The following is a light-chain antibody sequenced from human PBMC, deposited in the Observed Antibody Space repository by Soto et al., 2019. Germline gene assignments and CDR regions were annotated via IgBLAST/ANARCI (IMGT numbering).Light chain of an antibody. CDR3: HSYTSSSTYV. J-gene: IGLJ1*01. CDR2: EVT. CDR1: RSDIGGYDY. V-gene: IGLV2-14*01. Sequence: HSALTQPASVSGSPGQSITISCTGTRSDIGGYDYVSWYQHHPGKAPKLILYEVTNRPSGVSDRFSGSRSGNTASLTISGLQAEDGADYYCHSYTSSSTYVFGTGTKVTVL.